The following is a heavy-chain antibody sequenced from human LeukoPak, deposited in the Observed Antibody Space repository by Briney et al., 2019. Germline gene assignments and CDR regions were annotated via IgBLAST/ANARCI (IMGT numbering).Heavy chain of an antibody. Sequence: GASVKVSCKASGYIFTTFGISWVRQAPGQGLEWMGWISASNGNTDYAQILQGRVTMTTGTSTDTAYMELRSLRSDDTAVYYCARAGAVLTTHFACWGQGTLVTVSS. CDR1: GYIFTTFG. CDR2: ISASNGNT. J-gene: IGHJ4*02. D-gene: IGHD4-11*01. V-gene: IGHV1-18*01. CDR3: ARAGAVLTTHFAC.